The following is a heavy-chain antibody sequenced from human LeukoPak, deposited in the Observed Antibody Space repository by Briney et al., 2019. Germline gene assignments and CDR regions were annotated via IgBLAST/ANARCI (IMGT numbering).Heavy chain of an antibody. CDR2: IGRGGGAT. J-gene: IGHJ3*02. V-gene: IGHV3-23*01. D-gene: IGHD3-10*01. CDR3: AKHYYDSGRWTFDI. Sequence: GGSLRLSCAASGFTFSSYDMTWVRQAAGKGLEWVSVIGRGGGATYYADSVKGRFTISRDNSKNTLYLQMNSLRAEDTAVYYCAKHYYDSGRWTFDIWGQGTTVTVSS. CDR1: GFTFSSYD.